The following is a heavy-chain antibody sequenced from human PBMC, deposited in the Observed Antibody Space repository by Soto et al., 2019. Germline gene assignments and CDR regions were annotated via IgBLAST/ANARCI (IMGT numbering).Heavy chain of an antibody. CDR2: ISYDGSNK. CDR1: GFTFSSYG. V-gene: IGHV3-30*18. Sequence: PGGSLRLSCAASGFTFSSYGMHWVRQAPGKGLEWVAVISYDGSNKYYADSVKGRFTISRDNSKNTLYLQMNSLRAEDTAVYYCAKELLWFGELLWPHGPFDYWGQGTLVTVSS. CDR3: AKELLWFGELLWPHGPFDY. D-gene: IGHD3-10*01. J-gene: IGHJ4*02.